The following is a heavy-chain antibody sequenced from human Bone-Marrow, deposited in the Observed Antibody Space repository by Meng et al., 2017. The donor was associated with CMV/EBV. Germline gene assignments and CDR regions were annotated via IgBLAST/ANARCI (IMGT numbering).Heavy chain of an antibody. CDR3: ARAPGSHIDY. V-gene: IGHV3-30*04. CDR1: GFTFTSSA. J-gene: IGHJ4*02. D-gene: IGHD3-10*01. CDR2: ISYDGSNK. Sequence: GGSLRLSCAASGFTFTSSALHWVRQAPGKGLEGVTVISYDGSNKYYAGSVKGRFTISRDNSKHTLYLQMNSLRTEDTAVYYCARAPGSHIDYWGQGNLVTVSS.